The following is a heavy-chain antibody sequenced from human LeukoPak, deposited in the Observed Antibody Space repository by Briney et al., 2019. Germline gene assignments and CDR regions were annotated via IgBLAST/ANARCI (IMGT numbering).Heavy chain of an antibody. CDR1: GYTFTSYY. D-gene: IGHD5-18*01. J-gene: IGHJ4*02. CDR3: ARVATATFDY. CDR2: INPNSGGT. V-gene: IGHV1-2*02. Sequence: GASVKVSCKASGYTFTSYYMHWVRQAPGRGLEWMGWINPNSGGTNYAQKFQGRVTMTRDTSTSTVYMELSSLRSEDTAVYYCARVATATFDYWGQGTLVTVSS.